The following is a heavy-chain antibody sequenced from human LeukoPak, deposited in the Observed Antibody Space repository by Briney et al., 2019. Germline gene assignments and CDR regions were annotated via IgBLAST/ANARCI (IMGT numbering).Heavy chain of an antibody. Sequence: PGGSLRLSCAASGFTFSSYWMSWVRQAPGKGLEWAANIKQDGSEEYYVDSVKGRFTISRDNAKNSLYLQMNSLRAEDTAVYYCAREYPLKYFDYWGQGTLVTVSS. D-gene: IGHD2-2*02. CDR1: GFTFSSYW. V-gene: IGHV3-7*01. J-gene: IGHJ4*02. CDR3: AREYPLKYFDY. CDR2: IKQDGSEE.